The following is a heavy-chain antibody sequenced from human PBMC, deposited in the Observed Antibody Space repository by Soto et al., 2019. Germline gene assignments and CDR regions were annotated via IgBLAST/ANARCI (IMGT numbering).Heavy chain of an antibody. CDR3: ARASTAPKDLDY. J-gene: IGHJ4*02. Sequence: EVQLVESGGGLVQPGGSLRLSCAVSGFTFSDHYMDWVRQAPGKGLEWVGRSRNKANSYSTEYAASVKGRFTISRDDSKNSVYLQMDSLKTEDTAVYYCARASTAPKDLDYWGQGTLVTVSS. D-gene: IGHD2-2*01. CDR1: GFTFSDHY. V-gene: IGHV3-72*01. CDR2: SRNKANSYST.